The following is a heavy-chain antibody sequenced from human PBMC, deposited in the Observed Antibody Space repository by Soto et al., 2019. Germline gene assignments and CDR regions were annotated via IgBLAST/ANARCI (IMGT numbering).Heavy chain of an antibody. CDR2: ITVGSSHI. Sequence: GSLRLSCTGSGFPLSAYNINWVRQAPGKGLEWVSSITVGSSHIYQPNSMKGRFTISRDDAKNSVYLQIDSLRDEDTALYYCSRSPEVGVRGAYWGQGTLVTVSS. D-gene: IGHD3-16*01. CDR1: GFPLSAYN. V-gene: IGHV3-21*01. J-gene: IGHJ4*02. CDR3: SRSPEVGVRGAY.